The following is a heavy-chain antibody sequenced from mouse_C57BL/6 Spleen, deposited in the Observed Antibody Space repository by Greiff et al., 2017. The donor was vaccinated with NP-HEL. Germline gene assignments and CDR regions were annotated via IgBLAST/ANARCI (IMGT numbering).Heavy chain of an antibody. J-gene: IGHJ2*01. CDR1: GFTFSDYG. V-gene: IGHV5-17*01. Sequence: EVKLMESGGGLVKPGGSLKLSCAASGFTFSDYGMHWVRQAPEKGLEWVAYISSGSSTIYYADTVKGRFTISRDNAKNTLFLQMTSLRSEDTAMYYCARTDYYGSSYGDYWGQGTTLTVSS. CDR3: ARTDYYGSSYGDY. CDR2: ISSGSSTI. D-gene: IGHD1-1*01.